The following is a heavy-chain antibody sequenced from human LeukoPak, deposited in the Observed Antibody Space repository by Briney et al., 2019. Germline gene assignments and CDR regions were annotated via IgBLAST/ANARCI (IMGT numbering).Heavy chain of an antibody. J-gene: IGHJ4*02. CDR1: GVSISSSSYY. CDR2: IYYSGST. D-gene: IGHD2-2*01. CDR3: ARQYQLLHYFDY. Sequence: SDTLSLTCTVSGVSISSSSYYWGWIRQPPGKGLEWIGSIYYSGSTYYNPSLKSRVTISVDTSKNQFSLKLSSVNAADTAVYYCARQYQLLHYFDYWGQGTLVTVSS. V-gene: IGHV4-39*01.